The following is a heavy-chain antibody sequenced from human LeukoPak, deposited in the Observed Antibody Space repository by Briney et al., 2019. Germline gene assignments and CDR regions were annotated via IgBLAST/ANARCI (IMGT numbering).Heavy chain of an antibody. V-gene: IGHV1-69*13. CDR2: IIPIFGTA. CDR1: GDTFSSYA. Sequence: GASVKVSCKASGDTFSSYAISWVRQAPGQGLEWMGGIIPIFGTANYAQKFQGRVTITADESTSTAYMELSSLRSEDTAVYYCARDRVNLLGPMDVWGQGTTVTVSS. J-gene: IGHJ6*02. D-gene: IGHD4-11*01. CDR3: ARDRVNLLGPMDV.